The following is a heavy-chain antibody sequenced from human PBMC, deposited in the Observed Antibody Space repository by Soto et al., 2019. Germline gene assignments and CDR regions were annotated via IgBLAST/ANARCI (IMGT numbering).Heavy chain of an antibody. CDR2: IYYSGST. D-gene: IGHD3-3*01. Sequence: PSETLSLTCTVSGGSISSYYWSWIRQPPGKGLEWIGYIYYSGSTNYNPSLKSRVTISVDTSKNQFSLKLSSVTAADTAVYYCARDQSFWSGYYTGVFDPWGQGTLVTVS. CDR3: ARDQSFWSGYYTGVFDP. V-gene: IGHV4-59*01. CDR1: GGSISSYY. J-gene: IGHJ5*02.